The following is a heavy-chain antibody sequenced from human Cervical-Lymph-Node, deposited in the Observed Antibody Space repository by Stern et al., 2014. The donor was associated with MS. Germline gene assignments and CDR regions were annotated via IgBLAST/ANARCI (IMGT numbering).Heavy chain of an antibody. CDR2: IYSSGST. Sequence: QVQLQESGPGLVKPSQTLSLTCTVSGGSISSGNYYWSWIRQPAGGGLEWIGRIYSSGSTQYNPSLKSRVTISADTSTHQFPLRLGSVTAADTAVYYCARGSYGVLTGNGGHGFDIWSQGTMVTVSS. CDR3: ARGSYGVLTGNGGHGFDI. D-gene: IGHD3-9*01. V-gene: IGHV4-61*02. CDR1: GGSISSGNYY. J-gene: IGHJ3*02.